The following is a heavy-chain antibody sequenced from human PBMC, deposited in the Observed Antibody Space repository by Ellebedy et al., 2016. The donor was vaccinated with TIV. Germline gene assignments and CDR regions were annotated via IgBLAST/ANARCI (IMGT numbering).Heavy chain of an antibody. CDR1: GFTSSSHY. D-gene: IGHD6-19*01. V-gene: IGHV3-33*08. Sequence: GESLKISXVASGFTSSSHYMHWVRQAPGKGLEWVAVIWYDGSDKYYADSVKGRFTISRDNSKNTVFLQMNSLRAEDTAKYYCARDIHSSGWYDGFDYWGQGTLVNVSS. J-gene: IGHJ4*02. CDR2: IWYDGSDK. CDR3: ARDIHSSGWYDGFDY.